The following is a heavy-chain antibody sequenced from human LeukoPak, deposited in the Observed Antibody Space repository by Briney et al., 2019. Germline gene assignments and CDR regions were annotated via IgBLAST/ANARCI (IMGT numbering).Heavy chain of an antibody. J-gene: IGHJ4*02. CDR1: VYTFTSYD. CDR2: MNPNSGNT. CDR3: ARGFGFCSGYSYYFDY. Sequence: GASVTVSCTASVYTFTSYDINWVRQATGQGLEWMGWMNPNSGNTGYAQKFQGRVTITRNTSISTAYMELSSLRSEDTAVYYCARGFGFCSGYSYYFDYWGQGTLVTVSS. D-gene: IGHD3-3*01. V-gene: IGHV1-8*03.